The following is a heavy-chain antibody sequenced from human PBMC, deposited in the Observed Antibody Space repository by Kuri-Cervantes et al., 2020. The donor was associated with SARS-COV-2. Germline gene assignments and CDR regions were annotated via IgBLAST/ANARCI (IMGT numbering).Heavy chain of an antibody. CDR3: ARASIDYCNYFGWFDP. D-gene: IGHD4-11*01. CDR2: INPNSGGT. J-gene: IGHJ5*02. Sequence: ASVKVSCKASGYTFTGYYMHWVRQAPGQGLEWMGWINPNSGGTNYAQKFQGWVTMTRDTSISAAYMELSRLRSDDTAVYYCARASIDYCNYFGWFDPWGQGTLVTVSS. CDR1: GYTFTGYY. V-gene: IGHV1-2*04.